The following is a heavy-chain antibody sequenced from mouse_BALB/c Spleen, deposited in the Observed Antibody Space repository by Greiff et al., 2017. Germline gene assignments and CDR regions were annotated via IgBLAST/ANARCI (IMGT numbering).Heavy chain of an antibody. CDR2: ISSGGSYT. CDR1: GFTFSSYA. CDR3: AREGDYGTVVAPRYAMDY. D-gene: IGHD1-1*01. J-gene: IGHJ4*01. Sequence: EVQLVESGGGLVKPGGSLKLSCAASGFTFSSYAMSWVRQSPEKRLEWVAEISSGGSYTYYPDTVTGRFTISRDNAKNTLYLEMSSLRSEDTAMYYCAREGDYGTVVAPRYAMDYWGQGTSVTVSS. V-gene: IGHV5-9-4*01.